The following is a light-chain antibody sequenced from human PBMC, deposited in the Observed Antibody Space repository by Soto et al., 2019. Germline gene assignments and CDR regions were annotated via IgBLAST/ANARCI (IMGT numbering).Light chain of an antibody. CDR1: ESIRGY. J-gene: IGKJ4*01. CDR2: AAS. V-gene: IGKV1-17*01. Sequence: DIQMTQSPSSMSASVGDRVTIACRASESIRGYLNWYQQKPGKAPKLLIYAASNLQSGVPSRFSGSESGAVFTLRISSLKTEDCATYYCQQLNSYTLTFGGGTKVDI. CDR3: QQLNSYTLT.